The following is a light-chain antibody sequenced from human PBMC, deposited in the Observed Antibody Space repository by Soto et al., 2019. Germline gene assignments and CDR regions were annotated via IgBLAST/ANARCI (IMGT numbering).Light chain of an antibody. Sequence: QSVLSQPPSVSGAPGQRITISCTGSSSNIGANYDVHWYRQVPGTAPKLLMSGDNNRPSGVADRFSGSKSGTSASLAITRLQAEDEADYYCQSYDSSLNRVFGTGNKVTXL. J-gene: IGLJ1*01. CDR1: SSNIGANYD. CDR3: QSYDSSLNRV. CDR2: GDN. V-gene: IGLV1-40*01.